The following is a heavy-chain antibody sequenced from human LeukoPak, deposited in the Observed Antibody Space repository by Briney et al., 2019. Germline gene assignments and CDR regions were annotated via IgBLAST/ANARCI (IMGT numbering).Heavy chain of an antibody. Sequence: GGSLRLSCAASGFRFTAFWMSWVRQAPGKGPEWVANINQESTETYYVDSVRGRFTISRDNAKNSLSLQMNSLRVEDTAVYYCAREVDRSFGYWGQGNLVTVSA. CDR3: AREVDRSFGY. CDR1: GFRFTAFW. J-gene: IGHJ4*02. V-gene: IGHV3-7*01. CDR2: INQESTET. D-gene: IGHD2-15*01.